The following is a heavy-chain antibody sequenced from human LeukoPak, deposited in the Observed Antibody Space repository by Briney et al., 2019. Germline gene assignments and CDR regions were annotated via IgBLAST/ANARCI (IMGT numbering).Heavy chain of an antibody. CDR1: GGSISSGGYY. V-gene: IGHV4-31*03. J-gene: IGHJ4*02. CDR2: IYYSGTT. CDR3: ARGKIVVVPADLDY. Sequence: SETLSLTCTVSGGSISSGGYYWSWIRQHPGKGLEWIGYIYYSGTTYYNPSFKSRVTISVDTSKDQFSLKMSSVTAADTAVYYCARGKIVVVPADLDYWGQGTLVTVSS. D-gene: IGHD2-2*01.